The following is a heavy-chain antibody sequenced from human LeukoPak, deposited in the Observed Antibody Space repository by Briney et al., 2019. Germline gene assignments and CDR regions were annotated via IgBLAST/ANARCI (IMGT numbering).Heavy chain of an antibody. V-gene: IGHV3-23*01. J-gene: IGHJ6*02. CDR1: GFTFSNFV. D-gene: IGHD3-10*01. CDR3: ARDRRGYYGSGSLGMDV. CDR2: ISGSGGGS. Sequence: GGSLRLSCAASGFTFSNFVMSWVRQALGKGLEWVSSISGSGGGSNYADSVKGRFTISRDNSKNTLYLHMNSLRAEDTAVYYCARDRRGYYGSGSLGMDVWGQGTTVTVSS.